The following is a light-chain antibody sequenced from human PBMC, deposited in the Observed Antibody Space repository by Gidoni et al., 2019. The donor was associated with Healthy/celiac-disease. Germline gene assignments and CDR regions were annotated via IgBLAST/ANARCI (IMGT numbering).Light chain of an antibody. CDR2: AAS. V-gene: IGKV1-8*01. CDR1: QGISSY. CDR3: QQYYSYPRT. J-gene: IGKJ2*01. Sequence: AIRMTQSPSSLSASTGDRVTITCRASQGISSYLAWYQHKPGKAPKLLLYAASTLQSGVPSRFSGSGSGTDFTLTISCLQSEDFATYYCQQYYSYPRTFGQGTKLEIK.